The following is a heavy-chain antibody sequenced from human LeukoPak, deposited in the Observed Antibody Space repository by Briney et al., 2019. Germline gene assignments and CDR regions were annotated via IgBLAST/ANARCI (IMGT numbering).Heavy chain of an antibody. CDR1: GFTFSDYY. J-gene: IGHJ5*02. CDR3: VRILGGSRFDP. V-gene: IGHV3-11*06. D-gene: IGHD2-15*01. Sequence: GGSLRLSCAASGFTFSDYYMTWIRQAPGKGLEWVSSISSSSSYTNYADSVKGRFTISRDNAKSSLYLQMNSLRVEDTAVYYCVRILGGSRFDPWGQGALVTVSS. CDR2: ISSSSSYT.